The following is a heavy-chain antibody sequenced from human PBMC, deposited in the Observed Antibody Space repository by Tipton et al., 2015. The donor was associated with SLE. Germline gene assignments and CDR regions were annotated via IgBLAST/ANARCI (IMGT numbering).Heavy chain of an antibody. J-gene: IGHJ3*02. CDR1: GFTFSSYA. CDR3: AKDLEMAYAFDI. V-gene: IGHV3-23*01. D-gene: IGHD5-24*01. Sequence: GSLRLSCAASGFTFSSYAMSWVRQAPGKGLEWVSAISGSGGSTYYADSVKGRFTISRDNSKNTLYLQMNSLRAEDTAVYYCAKDLEMAYAFDIWGQGTMVTVSS. CDR2: ISGSGGST.